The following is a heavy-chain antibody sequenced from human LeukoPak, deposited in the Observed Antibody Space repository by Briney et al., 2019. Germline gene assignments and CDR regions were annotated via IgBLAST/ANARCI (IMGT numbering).Heavy chain of an antibody. V-gene: IGHV4-4*07. CDR3: ARDRAYSDYKGTTYYFDY. CDR2: MYTSGST. Sequence: SETLSLTCTVSDXSISSYYWSWIRQPAGKGLEWIGRMYTSGSTNYNPSLKSRVTMSVDTSKNQFSLKLSSVTAADTAVYYCARDRAYSDYKGTTYYFDYWGQGTLVTVSS. J-gene: IGHJ4*02. D-gene: IGHD3-10*01. CDR1: DXSISSYY.